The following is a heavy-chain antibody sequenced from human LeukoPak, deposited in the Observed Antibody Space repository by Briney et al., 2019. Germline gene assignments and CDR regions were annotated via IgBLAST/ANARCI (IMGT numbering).Heavy chain of an antibody. J-gene: IGHJ4*02. D-gene: IGHD2-8*01. CDR3: ARVMRQRHHFDQ. V-gene: IGHV1-69*01. Sequence: ASVKVSCKTSGDSFTNYMMDWVRQAPGQGLEWMGGFNPTFRTSNYAPQFQGRVTITADESTSTAYMELSSLISEDTAVYYCARVMRQRHHFDQWGQGTLVTVSS. CDR2: FNPTFRTS. CDR1: GDSFTNYM.